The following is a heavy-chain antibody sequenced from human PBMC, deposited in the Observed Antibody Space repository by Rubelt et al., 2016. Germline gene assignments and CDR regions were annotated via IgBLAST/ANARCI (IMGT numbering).Heavy chain of an antibody. V-gene: IGHV1-18*01. Sequence: QVQLVQSGAEVKKPGASVKVSCKASGYTFTSYGVSWVRQAPGQGLEWVGIINPNDATTAYAPRFQGRVSVTRDTATTTVYMELSSLRSDDTAVYYCARAPDRSTDDSWGQGTLATVSS. CDR3: ARAPDRSTDDS. CDR2: INPNDATT. D-gene: IGHD2-2*01. CDR1: GYTFTSYG. J-gene: IGHJ4*02.